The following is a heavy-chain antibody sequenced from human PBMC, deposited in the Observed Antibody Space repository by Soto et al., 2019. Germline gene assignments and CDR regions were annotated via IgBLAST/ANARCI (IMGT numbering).Heavy chain of an antibody. V-gene: IGHV5-10-1*01. CDR2: IDPSDSYT. Sequence: EVQLVQSGAEVKKPGESQRISCKGSGYSFTSYWISWVRQMPGKGLEWMGRIDPSDSYTNYSPSFQGHVSISADKSISTAYLQWSSLKASDAAMYFCARLQAAAGDNDLTFDYWGQGTLVTVSP. J-gene: IGHJ4*02. CDR1: GYSFTSYW. CDR3: ARLQAAAGDNDLTFDY. D-gene: IGHD6-13*01.